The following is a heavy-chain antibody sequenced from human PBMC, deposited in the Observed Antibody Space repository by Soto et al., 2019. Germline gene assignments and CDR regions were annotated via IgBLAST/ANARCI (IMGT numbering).Heavy chain of an antibody. V-gene: IGHV1-69*01. D-gene: IGHD6-19*01. J-gene: IGHJ4*02. CDR2: IIPIFGTA. CDR3: ARDLAGSGWFNYFGY. Sequence: QVQLVQSGAEVKKPGSSVKVSCKASGGTFSSYAISWVRQAPGQGLEWMGGIIPIFGTANYAQKFQGRVRITADESTSPAYKELGSMRSEDTAVYYCARDLAGSGWFNYFGYWGQGTLGTVSS. CDR1: GGTFSSYA.